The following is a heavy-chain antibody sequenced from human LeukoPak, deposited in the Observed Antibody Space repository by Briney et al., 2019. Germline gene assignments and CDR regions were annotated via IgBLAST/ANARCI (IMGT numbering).Heavy chain of an antibody. V-gene: IGHV1-2*02. J-gene: IGHJ4*02. CDR2: INPNSGGT. CDR1: GYTFTGYY. CDR3: ARGRWYSSSWYHFDY. Sequence: ASVKVSCKASGYTFTGYYMHWVRQAPGQGLEWMGWINPNSGGTNYAQKFQGRVTMTRDTSISTAYMELSRLRSDDTAVYYCARGRWYSSSWYHFDYWGQGTLVTVSS. D-gene: IGHD6-13*01.